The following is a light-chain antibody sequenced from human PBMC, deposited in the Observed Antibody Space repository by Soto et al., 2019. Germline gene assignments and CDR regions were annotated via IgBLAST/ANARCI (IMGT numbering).Light chain of an antibody. CDR3: SSPTRSSTYV. CDR1: SSDVGDHNY. CDR2: DVN. J-gene: IGLJ1*01. V-gene: IGLV2-14*03. Sequence: QSVLTQPASVSGSPGQSITISCTGTSSDVGDHNYVAWYQQHPGKAPKLIIYDVNNRPSGISNRFSGFKSGNTAALTISWLQAEDEADYFCSSPTRSSTYVFGTGTRSP.